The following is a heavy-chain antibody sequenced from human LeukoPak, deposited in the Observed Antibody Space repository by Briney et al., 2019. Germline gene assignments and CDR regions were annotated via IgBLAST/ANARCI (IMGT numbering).Heavy chain of an antibody. CDR3: AKDPYQLLSFDY. Sequence: GGSLRLSCAASGFTFSSYGMHWVRQAPGKGLEWVAFIRYDGSNKYYADSVKGRFTISRDNSKNTLYLQMNSLRAEDTAVYYCAKDPYQLLSFDYWGQGTLVTVSS. CDR1: GFTFSSYG. D-gene: IGHD2-2*01. V-gene: IGHV3-30*02. CDR2: IRYDGSNK. J-gene: IGHJ4*02.